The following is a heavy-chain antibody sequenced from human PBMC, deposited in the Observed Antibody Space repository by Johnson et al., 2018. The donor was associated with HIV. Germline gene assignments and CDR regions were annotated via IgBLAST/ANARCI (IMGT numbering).Heavy chain of an antibody. V-gene: IGHV3-66*01. Sequence: VLLVESGGGLVQPGRSLRLSCAASGFTFDDYAMHWVRQAPGKGLEWVSVIYSGGSTYHADSVKGRFIISRDNSKSTLYLQMNSLRAEDTAVYYCARDGVYSSPHDAFDIWGQGTMVTVSS. CDR3: ARDGVYSSPHDAFDI. CDR2: IYSGGST. CDR1: GFTFDDYA. J-gene: IGHJ3*02. D-gene: IGHD6-13*01.